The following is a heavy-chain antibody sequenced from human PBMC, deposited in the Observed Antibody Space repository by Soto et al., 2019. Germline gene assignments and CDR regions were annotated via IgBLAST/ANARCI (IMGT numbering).Heavy chain of an antibody. Sequence: ASVKVSCKASGYTFTSYAIHWVRQAPGQRLEWMGWINAGNGNAKYSQKFQGRVTITRDTSASTAYVELSSLSSDDTAVYYCARASYYYESSGYSPDYWGQGTLVTVSS. D-gene: IGHD3-22*01. CDR2: INAGNGNA. V-gene: IGHV1-3*01. J-gene: IGHJ4*02. CDR1: GYTFTSYA. CDR3: ARASYYYESSGYSPDY.